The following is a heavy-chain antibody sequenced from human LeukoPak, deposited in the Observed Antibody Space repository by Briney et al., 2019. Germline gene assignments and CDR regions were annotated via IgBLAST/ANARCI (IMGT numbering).Heavy chain of an antibody. Sequence: GESLKISCKGSGDSFTSYWIGWVRQMPGKGLGWLGIIYPGDSATRYSPSFQGQVTISADKSISTAYLQWSSLKASDTAMYYCAFLWFGELPTYWGQGTLVTVSS. CDR2: IYPGDSAT. V-gene: IGHV5-51*01. CDR3: AFLWFGELPTY. CDR1: GDSFTSYW. J-gene: IGHJ4*02. D-gene: IGHD3-10*01.